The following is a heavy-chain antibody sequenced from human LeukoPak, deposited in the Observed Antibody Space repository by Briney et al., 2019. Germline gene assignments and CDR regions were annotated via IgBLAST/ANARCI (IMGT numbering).Heavy chain of an antibody. D-gene: IGHD3-22*01. CDR3: ASQYYYYSSGYYFYY. CDR2: IIPILGIA. J-gene: IGHJ4*02. Sequence: ASVTVSFKASGGTFSSYAISWVRQAPGQGLEWMGRIIPILGIANYSQKVQGRGTITADKATSTAYMELSSLGSGDTALYFCASQYYYYSSGYYFYYWGQGTLVTVSS. V-gene: IGHV1-69*04. CDR1: GGTFSSYA.